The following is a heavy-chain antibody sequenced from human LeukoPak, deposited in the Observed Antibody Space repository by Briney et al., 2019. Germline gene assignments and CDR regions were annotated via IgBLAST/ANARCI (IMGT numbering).Heavy chain of an antibody. CDR1: GYTFTSYY. D-gene: IGHD4-23*01. Sequence: ASVTVSCKASGYTFTSYYIHWVRQAPGQGLEWMGWISAYNGNTNYAQKLQGRVTMTTDTSTSTAYMELRSLRSDDTAVYYCARVAMTTVVTGWPIDAFDIWGQGTMVTVSS. V-gene: IGHV1-18*04. CDR2: ISAYNGNT. CDR3: ARVAMTTVVTGWPIDAFDI. J-gene: IGHJ3*02.